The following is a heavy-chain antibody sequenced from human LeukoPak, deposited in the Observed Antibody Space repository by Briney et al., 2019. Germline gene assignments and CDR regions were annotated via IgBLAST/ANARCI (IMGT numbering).Heavy chain of an antibody. Sequence: GESLKISCQGSGYSFTTYWIGWVRQMPGKGLEWMGIIYPGDSDTRYSPSFQGQVTISADKSISTAYLRWSSLKASDTAMYYCATRYNYYDSSGYYYFDYWGQGTLVTVSS. CDR3: ATRYNYYDSSGYYYFDY. D-gene: IGHD3-22*01. CDR1: GYSFTTYW. CDR2: IYPGDSDT. J-gene: IGHJ4*02. V-gene: IGHV5-51*01.